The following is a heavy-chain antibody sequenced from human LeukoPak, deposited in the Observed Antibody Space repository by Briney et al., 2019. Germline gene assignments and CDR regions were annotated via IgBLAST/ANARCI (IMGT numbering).Heavy chain of an antibody. D-gene: IGHD3-3*01. Sequence: PSETLSLTCAVYGGSFSGYYWSWIRQPPGKGLEWIGEINHGGGTNYNPSLKSRVTISVDTSKNQFSLKLISVTAADTAVYYCARGDFYYYXMDVWGQGTTVTVSS. CDR1: GGSFSGYY. CDR3: ARGDFYYYXMDV. J-gene: IGHJ6*02. V-gene: IGHV4-34*01. CDR2: INHGGGT.